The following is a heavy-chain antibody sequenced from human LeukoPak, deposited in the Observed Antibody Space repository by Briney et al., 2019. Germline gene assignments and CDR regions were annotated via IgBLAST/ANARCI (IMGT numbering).Heavy chain of an antibody. D-gene: IGHD3-16*01. Sequence: SETLSLTCTISGYSISSGYYWGWIRQPPGKGLEWIGSIYHSGSTYYNPSLKSRVTISVDTSKNQFSLKLSSVTAADTAVYYCARSFTFGGRHHFDYWGQGTLVTVSS. V-gene: IGHV4-38-2*02. CDR1: GYSISSGYY. CDR3: ARSFTFGGRHHFDY. J-gene: IGHJ4*02. CDR2: IYHSGST.